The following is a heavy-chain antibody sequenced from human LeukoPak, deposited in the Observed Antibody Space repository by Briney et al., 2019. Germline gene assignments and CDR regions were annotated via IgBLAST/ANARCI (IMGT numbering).Heavy chain of an antibody. D-gene: IGHD1-26*01. J-gene: IGHJ4*02. CDR1: GYTFTGYY. V-gene: IGHV1-2*06. CDR2: TIPNSGGT. CDR3: ARRSGSYYPDY. Sequence: GASVKVSCKASGYTFTGYYMHWVRQAPGQGLEWMGRTIPNSGGTNYAQKFQDRVTMTRDTSTSTAYMELSRLRSDDTAVYYCARRSGSYYPDYWGQGTPVTVSS.